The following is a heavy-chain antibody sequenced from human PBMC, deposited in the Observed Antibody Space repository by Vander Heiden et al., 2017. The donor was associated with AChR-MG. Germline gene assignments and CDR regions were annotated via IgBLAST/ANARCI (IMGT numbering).Heavy chain of an antibody. V-gene: IGHV4-34*01. D-gene: IGHD3-16*02. CDR2: INHSGST. CDR1: GGSFSGYY. CDR3: ASKTDYDYVWGSYRPLGYFDY. Sequence: QVQLQQWGAGLLKPSETLSLTCAVYGGSFSGYYWSWIRQPTGKGLEWIGEINHSGSTNYNPSLKSRVTISVDTSKNQFSLKLSSVTAADTAVYYCASKTDYDYVWGSYRPLGYFDYWGQGTLVTVSS. J-gene: IGHJ4*02.